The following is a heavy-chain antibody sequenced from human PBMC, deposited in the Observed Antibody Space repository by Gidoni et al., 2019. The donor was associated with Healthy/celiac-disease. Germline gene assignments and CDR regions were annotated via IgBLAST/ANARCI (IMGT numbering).Heavy chain of an antibody. CDR3: AKDGYGGYWYYFDY. Sequence: EVQLLESGGGLVQPGGSLRLSCAASGFTFSSYAMPWVRQAPGKGLEWVSAIDYKGGSTYYADSVKGRFTISRHNSKNTLYLQMNSLRAEDTAVYYCAKDGYGGYWYYFDYWGQGTLVTVSS. CDR2: IDYKGGST. J-gene: IGHJ4*02. D-gene: IGHD5-12*01. V-gene: IGHV3-23*01. CDR1: GFTFSSYA.